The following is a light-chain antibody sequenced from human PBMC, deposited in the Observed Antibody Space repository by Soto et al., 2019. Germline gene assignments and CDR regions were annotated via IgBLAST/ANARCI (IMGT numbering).Light chain of an antibody. V-gene: IGKV3-15*01. CDR1: QSVSSN. CDR3: QQYNNWPLT. CDR2: GAS. J-gene: IGKJ5*01. Sequence: IVRTHSPATLSVSPGERATLSCGASQSVSSNLAWYQQKPGQAPRLLIYGASSRATGIPVRFSGSGSGTEFTLTISSPQSEDFAVYYCQQYNNWPLTFGQGTRLEIK.